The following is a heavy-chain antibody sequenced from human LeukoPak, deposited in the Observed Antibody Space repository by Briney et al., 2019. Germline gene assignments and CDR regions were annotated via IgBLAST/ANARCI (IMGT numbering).Heavy chain of an antibody. Sequence: PGRSLRLSCAASGFTFSSYGMHWVRQAPGKGLEWVAVIWYGGSNKYYADSVKGRFTISRDNSKDTLYLQMNSLRAEDTAVYYCARDQSGDYDNWFDPWGQGTLVTVSS. J-gene: IGHJ5*02. CDR1: GFTFSSYG. CDR3: ARDQSGDYDNWFDP. CDR2: IWYGGSNK. V-gene: IGHV3-33*08. D-gene: IGHD4-17*01.